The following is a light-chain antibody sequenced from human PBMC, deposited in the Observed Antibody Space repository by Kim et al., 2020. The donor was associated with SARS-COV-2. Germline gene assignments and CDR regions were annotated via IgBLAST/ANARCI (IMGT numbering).Light chain of an antibody. CDR1: QRVTSSY. Sequence: AGERATISCRASQRVTSSYVAWYQQKPGQAPRLLIYGASRRAAGIPDRFSGSGSGTDFTLTISRLEPEDFAVYYCQQYDTSLTWTFGQGTKVDIK. CDR3: QQYDTSLTWT. V-gene: IGKV3-20*01. CDR2: GAS. J-gene: IGKJ1*01.